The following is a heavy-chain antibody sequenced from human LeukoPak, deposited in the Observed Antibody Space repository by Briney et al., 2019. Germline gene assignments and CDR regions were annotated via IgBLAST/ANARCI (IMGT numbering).Heavy chain of an antibody. CDR1: GGSFSGYY. D-gene: IGHD6-6*01. J-gene: IGHJ5*02. CDR3: ATSYSSPYHNWFDP. Sequence: SETLSLTCAVYGGSFSGYYWSWIRQPPGKGLEWIGEINHSGSTNYNPSLKSRVTISVDTSKNQFSLKLSSVTAADTAVYYCATSYSSPYHNWFDPWGQGTLVTVSS. CDR2: INHSGST. V-gene: IGHV4-34*01.